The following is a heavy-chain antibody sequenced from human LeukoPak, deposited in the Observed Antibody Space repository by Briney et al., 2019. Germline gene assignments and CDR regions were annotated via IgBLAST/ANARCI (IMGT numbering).Heavy chain of an antibody. D-gene: IGHD5/OR15-5a*01. J-gene: IGHJ3*02. CDR3: ARDGSSVAFDI. V-gene: IGHV4-39*07. CDR2: IYYSGST. Sequence: SETLSLTCTVSGGSISSSSYYWGWIRQPPGKGLEWIGSIYYSGSTYYNPSLKSRVTISVDTSKNQFSLKLSSVTAADTAVYYCARDGSSVAFDIWGQGTMVTVSS. CDR1: GGSISSSSYY.